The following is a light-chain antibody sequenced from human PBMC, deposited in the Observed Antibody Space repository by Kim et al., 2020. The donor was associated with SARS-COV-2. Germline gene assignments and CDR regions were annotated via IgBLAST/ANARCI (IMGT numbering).Light chain of an antibody. V-gene: IGLV2-14*03. CDR2: DGT. Sequence: GQSITISCRGTSTDIGSNRYVSWYQHPPGAAHHLIFYDGTLPPAGLDNRSCGSKCGNAASLTIAGLRADDAASYYCGSVNSRNTRVFGGGTQLTVL. CDR1: STDIGSNRY. J-gene: IGLJ3*02. CDR3: GSVNSRNTRV.